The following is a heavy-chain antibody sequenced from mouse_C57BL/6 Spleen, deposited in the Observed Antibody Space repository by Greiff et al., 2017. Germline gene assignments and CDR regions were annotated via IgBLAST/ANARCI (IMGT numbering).Heavy chain of an antibody. V-gene: IGHV2-5*01. D-gene: IGHD1-1*01. CDR2: IWRGGST. J-gene: IGHJ4*01. Sequence: VKLMESGPGLVQPSQSLSITCTVSGFSLTSYGVHWVRQSPGKGLEWLGVIWRGGSTDYNAAFMSRLSITKDNSKSQVFFKMNSLQADDTAIYYCVYYGSSYYAMDYWGQGTSVTVSS. CDR3: VYYGSSYYAMDY. CDR1: GFSLTSYG.